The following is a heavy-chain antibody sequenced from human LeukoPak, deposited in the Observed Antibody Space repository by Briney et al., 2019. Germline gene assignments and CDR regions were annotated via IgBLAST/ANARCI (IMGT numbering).Heavy chain of an antibody. CDR2: IHSDGSST. Sequence: PGGSLRLSCAASGFTFSSYWMHWVRQAPGKGLVWVSRIHSDGSSTSYADSVKGRFTISRDNAKNTLYLQMNSLRAEDTAVYYCVRVTAFDIWGQGTMVTVSP. V-gene: IGHV3-74*01. CDR1: GFTFSSYW. J-gene: IGHJ3*02. CDR3: VRVTAFDI.